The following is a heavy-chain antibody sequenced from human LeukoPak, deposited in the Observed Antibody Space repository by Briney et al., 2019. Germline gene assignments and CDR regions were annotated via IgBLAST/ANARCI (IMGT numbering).Heavy chain of an antibody. Sequence: GGSLRLSCAASGFTFSGSVMHWVRQASGKGPEWVGRIRSKANSYATAYAASVKGRFTISRDDSKNTAYLQMNSLKTEDTAVYYCTVNYCSGGSCYMFWGQGTLVTVSS. D-gene: IGHD2-15*01. CDR2: IRSKANSYAT. CDR3: TVNYCSGGSCYMF. CDR1: GFTFSGSV. J-gene: IGHJ4*01. V-gene: IGHV3-73*01.